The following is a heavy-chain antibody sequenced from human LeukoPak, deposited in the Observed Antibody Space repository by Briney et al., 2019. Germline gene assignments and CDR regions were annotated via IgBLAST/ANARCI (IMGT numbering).Heavy chain of an antibody. J-gene: IGHJ4*02. D-gene: IGHD3-9*01. CDR2: IYSGGST. CDR3: ARVKTGYYIPNYFDY. V-gene: IGHV3-66*01. CDR1: GFTFSSYG. Sequence: GGSLRLSCAASGFTFSSYGMSWVRQAPGKGLEWVSVIYSGGSTYYADSVKGRFTISRDNSKNTLYLQMNSLRAEDTAVYYCARVKTGYYIPNYFDYWGQGTLVTVSS.